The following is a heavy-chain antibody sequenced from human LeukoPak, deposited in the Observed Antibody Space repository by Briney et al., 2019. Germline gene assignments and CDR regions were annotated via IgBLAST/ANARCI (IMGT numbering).Heavy chain of an antibody. CDR2: IIPIFGTA. CDR1: GGTFSSYA. CDR3: ARDLGTIFGVDPD. J-gene: IGHJ3*01. V-gene: IGHV1-69*13. D-gene: IGHD3-3*01. Sequence: SVKVSCKASGGTFSSYAISWVRQAPGQGLEWMGGIIPIFGTANYAQKFQGRVTITADESTSAAYMELSSLRSEDTAVYYCARDLGTIFGVDPDWGQGTMVTVSS.